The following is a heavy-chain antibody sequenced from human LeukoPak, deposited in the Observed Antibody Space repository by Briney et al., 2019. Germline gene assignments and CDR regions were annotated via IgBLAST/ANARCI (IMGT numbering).Heavy chain of an antibody. V-gene: IGHV3-53*01. D-gene: IGHD1-14*01. CDR2: LYSDGNT. CDR3: ARGGEPLAANTWAY. CDR1: GFTVITND. Sequence: GGSLRLSCAASGFTVITNDMTWVRQAPGKGLEWVSVLYSDGNTKYADSVQGRFTISRDNSKNTLYLEMNSLSPDDTAVYYCARGGEPLAANTWAYWGQGTLVTVSS. J-gene: IGHJ4*02.